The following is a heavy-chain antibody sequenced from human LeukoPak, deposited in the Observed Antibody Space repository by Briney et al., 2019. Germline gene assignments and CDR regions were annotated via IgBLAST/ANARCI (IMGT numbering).Heavy chain of an antibody. V-gene: IGHV1-2*06. CDR3: ARGSMLYGSGSYYLIIDYFDY. CDR2: INPNSGGT. Sequence: GGSVKVSFKASGCTFTGYYMHWVRQAPGQGLEWMGRINPNSGGTNYAQKFQGRVTMTRDTSISTAYMELSRLRSDDTAVYYCARGSMLYGSGSYYLIIDYFDYWGQGTLVTVSS. D-gene: IGHD3-10*01. CDR1: GCTFTGYY. J-gene: IGHJ4*02.